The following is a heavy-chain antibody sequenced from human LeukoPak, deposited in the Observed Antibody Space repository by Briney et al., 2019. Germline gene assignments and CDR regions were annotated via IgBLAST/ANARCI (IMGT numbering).Heavy chain of an antibody. D-gene: IGHD3-22*01. CDR3: AREYYYDSSGYSLPFDY. Sequence: GGSLRLSCAASGFTFSSYWMSWVRQAPGKGLEWVANIKQGGSEKYHVDSVKGRFTISRDNAKNSLYLQMNSLRAEDTAVYYCAREYYYDSSGYSLPFDYWGQGTLVTVSS. CDR2: IKQGGSEK. CDR1: GFTFSSYW. V-gene: IGHV3-7*01. J-gene: IGHJ4*02.